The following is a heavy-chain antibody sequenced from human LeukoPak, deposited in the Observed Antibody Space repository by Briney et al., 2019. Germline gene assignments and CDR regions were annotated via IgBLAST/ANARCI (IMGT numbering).Heavy chain of an antibody. V-gene: IGHV4-59*01. CDR2: IYYSGST. CDR1: GDSIGSFY. D-gene: IGHD3-22*01. J-gene: IGHJ4*02. Sequence: SETLSLTCTVSGDSIGSFYWSWIRQPPGKGLEWIGWIYYSGSTNYNPSLKSRVTISIHTSKKQFSLKLTSVTAADTALYYCARTRDDTSGYLSIDYWGQGTLVTVSS. CDR3: ARTRDDTSGYLSIDY.